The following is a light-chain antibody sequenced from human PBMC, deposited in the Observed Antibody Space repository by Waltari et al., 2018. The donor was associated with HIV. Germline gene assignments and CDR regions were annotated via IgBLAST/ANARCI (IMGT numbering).Light chain of an antibody. Sequence: SCTGTSSDVGSYNLVSWYQHHPGKAPKLMIFEVTKRPSGVSNRFSGSKSGNTASLTISGLQADDEADYYCCSYAGSSAFVFGTGTKVTVL. V-gene: IGLV2-23*02. J-gene: IGLJ1*01. CDR3: CSYAGSSAFV. CDR1: SSDVGSYNL. CDR2: EVT.